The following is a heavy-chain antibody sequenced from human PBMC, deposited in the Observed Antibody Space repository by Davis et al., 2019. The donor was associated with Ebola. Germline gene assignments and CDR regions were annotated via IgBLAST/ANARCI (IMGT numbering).Heavy chain of an antibody. V-gene: IGHV3-66*01. CDR2: IYSGGST. Sequence: GGSLRLSCTVSGGSISSYYWSWIRQPPGKGLEWVSVIYSGGSTYYADSVKGRFTISRDNSKNTLYLQMNSLRAEDTAVYYCARVDVGSYGMDVWGQGTTVTVSS. CDR1: GGSISSYY. J-gene: IGHJ6*02. CDR3: ARVDVGSYGMDV. D-gene: IGHD2-15*01.